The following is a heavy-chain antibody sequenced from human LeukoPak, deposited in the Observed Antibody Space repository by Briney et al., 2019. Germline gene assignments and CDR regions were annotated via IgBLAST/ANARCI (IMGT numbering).Heavy chain of an antibody. V-gene: IGHV4-34*01. Sequence: SETLSLTCAVYGGSFSGYYWSWIRQPPGKGLEWIGEINHSGSTNYNPSLKSRVTISVDTSKNQFSLKLSPVTAADTAVYYCARGRYYYGSGSYFVDNWFDPWGQGTLVTVSS. CDR3: ARGRYYYGSGSYFVDNWFDP. D-gene: IGHD3-10*01. CDR2: INHSGST. CDR1: GGSFSGYY. J-gene: IGHJ5*02.